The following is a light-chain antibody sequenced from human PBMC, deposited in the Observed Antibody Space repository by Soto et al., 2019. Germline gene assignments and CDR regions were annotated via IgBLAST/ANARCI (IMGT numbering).Light chain of an antibody. J-gene: IGLJ1*01. CDR2: FND. V-gene: IGLV1-44*01. CDR3: AAWDDSLNAYV. Sequence: QPVLTQPPSASGTPGQRVTISCSGSSSNIGSNTVNWYQQLPGTAPKLLIYFNDQRPSGVPDRFSASKSGTSASLAISGLQSEDEADYYCAAWDDSLNAYVFGTGTKLTVL. CDR1: SSNIGSNT.